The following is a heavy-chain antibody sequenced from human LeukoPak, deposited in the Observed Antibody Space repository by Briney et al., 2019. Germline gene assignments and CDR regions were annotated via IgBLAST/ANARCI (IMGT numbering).Heavy chain of an antibody. CDR2: IHKSAIT. CDR3: ARSLRVRGVPDYMDV. V-gene: IGHV3-53*01. CDR1: GFTFSSYG. J-gene: IGHJ6*03. D-gene: IGHD3-10*01. Sequence: PGGSLRLSCAASGFTFSSYGMSWVRQAPGKGLEWVSVIHKSAITYYADTVKGRFTISRDNSKNTLYLQMNSLRAEDTAVYYCARSLRVRGVPDYMDVWGKGTTVIISS.